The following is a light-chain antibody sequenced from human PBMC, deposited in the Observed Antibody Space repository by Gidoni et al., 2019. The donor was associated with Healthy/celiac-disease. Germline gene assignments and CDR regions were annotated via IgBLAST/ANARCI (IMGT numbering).Light chain of an antibody. Sequence: DIVMTQSPDSLAVPLGERATINCKSSQSVLYSSNNKNYLAWYQQKPGQPPKLLIYWASTRESGVPDRFSGSGSGTDFTLTISSLQAEDVAVYYCQQYYSTPYTFXXXTKLEIK. CDR3: QQYYSTPYT. J-gene: IGKJ2*01. CDR2: WAS. CDR1: QSVLYSSNNKNY. V-gene: IGKV4-1*01.